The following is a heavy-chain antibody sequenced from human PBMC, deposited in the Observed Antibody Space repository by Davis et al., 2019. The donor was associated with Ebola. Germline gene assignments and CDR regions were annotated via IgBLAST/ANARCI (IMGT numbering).Heavy chain of an antibody. V-gene: IGHV4-34*01. Sequence: SETLSLTCAVYGGSFSGYYWSWIRQPPGKGLEWIGEINHSGSTNYNPSLKSRVTISVDTSKNQFSLKLSSVTAADTAVYYCARDAGSSYGSDYWGQGTLVTVSS. CDR3: ARDAGSSYGSDY. D-gene: IGHD5-18*01. J-gene: IGHJ4*02. CDR1: GGSFSGYY. CDR2: INHSGST.